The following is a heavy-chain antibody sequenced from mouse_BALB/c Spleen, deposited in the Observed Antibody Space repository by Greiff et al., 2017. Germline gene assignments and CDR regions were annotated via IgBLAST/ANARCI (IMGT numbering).Heavy chain of an antibody. CDR3: ARDGVTTAMAY. CDR1: GFTFSDYY. J-gene: IGHJ3*01. Sequence: EVKLMESGGGLVKPGGSLKLSCAASGFTFSDYYMYWVRQTPEKRLEWVATISDGGSYTYYPDSVKGRFTISRDNAKNNLYLQMSSLKSEDTAMYYCARDGVTTAMAYWGQGTLVTVSA. V-gene: IGHV5-4*02. D-gene: IGHD1-2*01. CDR2: ISDGGSYT.